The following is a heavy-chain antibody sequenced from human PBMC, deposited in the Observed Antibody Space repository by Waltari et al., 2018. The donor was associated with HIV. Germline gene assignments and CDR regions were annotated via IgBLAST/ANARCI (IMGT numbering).Heavy chain of an antibody. D-gene: IGHD3-9*01. V-gene: IGHV3-48*01. Sequence: QLLPSGGGSIQPGGSLRLSCFAYCLSLSSYSLNCLRHPPGQPPGKALEWVSYMGTTPTARYYEDSVRDRFTVFTDKTKQSVYLQISNLQGGDSAVYYCARGLSYFDGKPLPWYLDLWGRGSRVTVAS. CDR1: CLSLSSYS. J-gene: IGHJ2*01. CDR2: MGTTPTAR. CDR3: ARGLSYFDGKPLPWYLDL.